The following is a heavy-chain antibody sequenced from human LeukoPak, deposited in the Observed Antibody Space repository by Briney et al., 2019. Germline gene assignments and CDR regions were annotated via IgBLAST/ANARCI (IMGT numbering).Heavy chain of an antibody. CDR1: GFNFSSYS. CDR2: IRYDGSNK. J-gene: IGHJ3*02. V-gene: IGHV3-30*02. D-gene: IGHD6-13*01. Sequence: GGSLRLSCAASGFNFSSYSMNWVRQAPGKGLEWVAFIRYDGSNKYYADSVKGRFTISRDNSKNTLYLQMNSLRAEDTAVYYCAKDGRYSSSWYFPFDIWGQGTMVTVSS. CDR3: AKDGRYSSSWYFPFDI.